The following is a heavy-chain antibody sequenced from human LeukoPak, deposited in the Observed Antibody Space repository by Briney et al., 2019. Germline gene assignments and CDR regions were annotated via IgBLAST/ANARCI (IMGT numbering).Heavy chain of an antibody. CDR2: ISYDGSNK. Sequence: AGRSLRLSCAASGFTFSSYGMHWVRQAPGKGLEWVAVISYDGSNKYYADSVKGRFTISRGNSKNTLYLQMNSLRAEDTAVYYCAKERSHLINYFDYWGQGTLVTVSS. CDR3: AKERSHLINYFDY. D-gene: IGHD3-16*01. J-gene: IGHJ4*02. V-gene: IGHV3-30*18. CDR1: GFTFSSYG.